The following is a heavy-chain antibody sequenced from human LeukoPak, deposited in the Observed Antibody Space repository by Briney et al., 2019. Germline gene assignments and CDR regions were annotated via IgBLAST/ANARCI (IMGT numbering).Heavy chain of an antibody. J-gene: IGHJ4*02. CDR3: ARGGTTVVAPVY. V-gene: IGHV4-30-4*01. CDR2: IYYSGGT. Sequence: PSQTLSLTCTVSGGSISSDNYFWRWIRQPPGEGLEWIGYIYYSGGTYYNPSLRSRVTISVDTSKNQFSLKLSSVTAADTAVYYCARGGTTVVAPVYWGQGTLVTVSS. D-gene: IGHD4-23*01. CDR1: GGSISSDNYF.